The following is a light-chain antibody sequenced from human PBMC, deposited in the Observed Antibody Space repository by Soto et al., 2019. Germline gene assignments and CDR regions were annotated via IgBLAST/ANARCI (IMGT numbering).Light chain of an antibody. J-gene: IGKJ5*01. CDR3: QQYNSWPSFT. CDR2: GAS. CDR1: QSVSSSY. Sequence: EIVLTQSPGTLSLSPGEIATLYCRASQSVSSSYLAWYQQKPGQAPRLLIYGASTRATGIPGRFSGSGSGTDFTLTIVSLQSEDFAVYYCQQYNSWPSFTFGQGTRLEI. V-gene: IGKV3-20*01.